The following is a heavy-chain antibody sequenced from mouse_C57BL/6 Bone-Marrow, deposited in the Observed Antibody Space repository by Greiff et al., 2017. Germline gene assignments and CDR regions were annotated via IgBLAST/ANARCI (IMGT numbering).Heavy chain of an antibody. J-gene: IGHJ4*01. D-gene: IGHD1-1*01. V-gene: IGHV1-81*01. CDR2: IYPRSGNT. Sequence: QVQLQQSGAELARPGASVKLSCKASGYTFTSYGISWVKQRTGQGLEWIGEIYPRSGNTYYNEKFKGKATLTADKSSSPAYMELRSLTSEDSAVYVCARRGYYGSSYAMDYWGRGTSVTVSS. CDR3: ARRGYYGSSYAMDY. CDR1: GYTFTSYG.